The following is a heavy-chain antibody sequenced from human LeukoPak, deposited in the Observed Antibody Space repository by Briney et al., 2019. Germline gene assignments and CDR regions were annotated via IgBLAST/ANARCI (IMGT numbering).Heavy chain of an antibody. CDR1: GFIFSDHY. Sequence: PGRSLRLSCAASGFIFSDHYMDWVRQAPGKGLEWVGRTRNKANSYTTEYAASVKGRFTISRDDSKNSLYLQMNSLKTEDTAVYYCARENGDYWGYDYWGQGTLVTVSS. J-gene: IGHJ4*02. V-gene: IGHV3-72*01. CDR3: ARENGDYWGYDY. CDR2: TRNKANSYTT. D-gene: IGHD4-17*01.